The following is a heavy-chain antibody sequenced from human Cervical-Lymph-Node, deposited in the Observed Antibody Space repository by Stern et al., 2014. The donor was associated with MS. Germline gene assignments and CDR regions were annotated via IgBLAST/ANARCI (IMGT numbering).Heavy chain of an antibody. CDR1: GYTFTSYW. CDR3: ARQRYFAY. Sequence: EVQLVESRPEVKRPGESLKISCQASGYTFTSYWIGWVRQMPGKGLEWIAIIFPGGSDIRYSPSFQGQVTISADKSSSTAYLQWNNLKASDTAIYYCARQRYFAYWGQGTLVTVSS. CDR2: IFPGGSDI. J-gene: IGHJ4*02. V-gene: IGHV5-51*01.